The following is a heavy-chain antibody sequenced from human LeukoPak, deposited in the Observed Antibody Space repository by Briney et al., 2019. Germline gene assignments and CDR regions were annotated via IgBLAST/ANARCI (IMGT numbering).Heavy chain of an antibody. Sequence: SVKVSCKASGGTFSSYANSWVRQAPGQGLEWMGGIIPIFGTANYAQKFQGRVTVTTDESTSTAYMELSSLRSEDTAVYYCARDRVGKYYYDSSGYYDYWGQGTLVTVSS. CDR2: IIPIFGTA. D-gene: IGHD3-22*01. V-gene: IGHV1-69*05. J-gene: IGHJ4*02. CDR1: GGTFSSYA. CDR3: ARDRVGKYYYDSSGYYDY.